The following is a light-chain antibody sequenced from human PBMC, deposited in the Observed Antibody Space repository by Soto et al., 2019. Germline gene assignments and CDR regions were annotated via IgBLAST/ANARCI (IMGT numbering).Light chain of an antibody. Sequence: EIVMTQSPATLSVSPGERATLSCRASQSFRGLLAWYQQKPGQAPRLLIYDAYNRATGIPPRFSGSGSGTDFTLTISRLEPEDFAVYYCQQYDSSPKTFGQGTKVDIK. CDR1: QSFRGL. CDR2: DAY. J-gene: IGKJ1*01. CDR3: QQYDSSPKT. V-gene: IGKV3D-15*01.